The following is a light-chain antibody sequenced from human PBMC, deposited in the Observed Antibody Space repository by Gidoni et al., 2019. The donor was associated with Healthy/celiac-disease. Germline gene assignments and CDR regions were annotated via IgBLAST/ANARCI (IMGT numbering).Light chain of an antibody. CDR1: QSISSW. CDR3: QQYNSSLT. J-gene: IGKJ3*01. Sequence: DIQLTQSPSTLSASVGDRVTITCRASQSISSWLAWYQQKPGKAPKLLIYKASSLESEVPSRFSGSGSGTEFTLTISSLQPDDFATYYCQQYNSSLTFGPGTKVDIK. CDR2: KAS. V-gene: IGKV1-5*03.